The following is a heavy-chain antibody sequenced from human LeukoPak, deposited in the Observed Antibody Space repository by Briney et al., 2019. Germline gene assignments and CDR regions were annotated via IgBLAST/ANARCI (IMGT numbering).Heavy chain of an antibody. CDR3: ARRDRGGYYGMDV. V-gene: IGHV4-39*01. J-gene: IGHJ6*02. D-gene: IGHD3-16*01. CDR1: GGSISSSTYL. Sequence: SGTLSLTCTVSGGSISSSTYLWDWIRQPPGTGLEWIGSIYYSGSTDSNPSLQSRVTISVDTSKNQISLKLSSVTAADTAVYYCARRDRGGYYGMDVWGQGTTVTVSS. CDR2: IYYSGST.